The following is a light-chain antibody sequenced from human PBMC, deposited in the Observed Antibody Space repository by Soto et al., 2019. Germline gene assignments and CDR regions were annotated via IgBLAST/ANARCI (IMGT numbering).Light chain of an antibody. V-gene: IGLV2-8*01. CDR1: SSDVGGYNY. J-gene: IGLJ1*01. CDR3: SSYAGSNNLGV. Sequence: QSALTQPPSASGSPGQSVTISCTGTSSDVGGYNYVSCYQQHPGKAPKLMIYEVTKRLSGVPDRFSGSKSGNTASLTVSGLQAEDEADYYCSSYAGSNNLGVFGTGTKVTVL. CDR2: EVT.